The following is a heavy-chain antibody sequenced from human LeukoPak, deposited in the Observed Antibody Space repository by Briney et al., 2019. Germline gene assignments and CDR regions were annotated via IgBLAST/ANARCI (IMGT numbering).Heavy chain of an antibody. J-gene: IGHJ6*02. Sequence: GGSLRLSCAASGFTFSSYSMNRVRQAPGKGLEWVSSISSSSSYIYYADSVKGRFTISRDNAKNSLYLQMNSLRAEDTAVYYCAREGRLLWFGELSDYYYGMDVWGQGTTVTVSS. V-gene: IGHV3-21*01. CDR2: ISSSSSYI. CDR1: GFTFSSYS. CDR3: AREGRLLWFGELSDYYYGMDV. D-gene: IGHD3-10*01.